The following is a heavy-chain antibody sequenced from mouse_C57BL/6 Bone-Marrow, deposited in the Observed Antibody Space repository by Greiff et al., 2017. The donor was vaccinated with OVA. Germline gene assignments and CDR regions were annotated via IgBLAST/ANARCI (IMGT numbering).Heavy chain of an antibody. CDR2: IYPRSGND. V-gene: IGHV1-81*01. D-gene: IGHD3-3*01. CDR1: GYTFKSYG. J-gene: IGHJ2*01. CDR3: ARCPVPYCDY. Sequence: VQLQQSGAELARPGASVKLSCQASGYTFKSYGISWVKQRTGQGLEWIGEIYPRSGNDYYNEKFKGKATLTADKSSSTAYMTLRSLKSKDCAVDFCARCPVPYCDYWGQGTTLTVSS.